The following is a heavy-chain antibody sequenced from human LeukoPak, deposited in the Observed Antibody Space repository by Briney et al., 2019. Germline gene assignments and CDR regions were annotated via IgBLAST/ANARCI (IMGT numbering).Heavy chain of an antibody. Sequence: ASVKVSCKASGYTFTGYYMHWVRQAPGQGLEWMGWINPNSGGTNYAQKFQGRVTMTRDTSISTAYMELSRLRSDDTAVYYCARVRFRAAGPSPLEYWGQGTLVTVSS. CDR2: INPNSGGT. D-gene: IGHD6-13*01. J-gene: IGHJ4*02. CDR3: ARVRFRAAGPSPLEY. V-gene: IGHV1-2*02. CDR1: GYTFTGYY.